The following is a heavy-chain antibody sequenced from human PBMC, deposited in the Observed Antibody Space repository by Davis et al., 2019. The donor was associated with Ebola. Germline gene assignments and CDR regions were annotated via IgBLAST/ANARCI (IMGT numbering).Heavy chain of an antibody. CDR3: ARLGTKGSSSWSGFYYGMDV. D-gene: IGHD6-13*01. V-gene: IGHV5-51*01. CDR1: GYSFTSYW. Sequence: GASLNISCKGSGYSFTSYWIGWVRQMPGKGLEWMRLIYPGDPDTTYRPSFQGQVTISADKSIRTAYLQWSSLKASATAMYYCARLGTKGSSSWSGFYYGMDVWGQGTTVTVSS. CDR2: IYPGDPDT. J-gene: IGHJ6*02.